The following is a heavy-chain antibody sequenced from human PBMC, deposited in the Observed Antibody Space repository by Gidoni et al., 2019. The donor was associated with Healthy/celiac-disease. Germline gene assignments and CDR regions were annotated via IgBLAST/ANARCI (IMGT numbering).Heavy chain of an antibody. CDR3: AAGYCGGDCYRSGSFDY. D-gene: IGHD2-21*02. CDR1: GYTLTSYA. CDR2: SNAGNGNT. Sequence: QVQLGQSGAEVKKPGASAKVSCKASGYTLTSYAMHWVRQAPGQRLEWMGWSNAGNGNTKYSQKFQGRVTITRDTSASTAYMELSSLRSEDTAVYYCAAGYCGGDCYRSGSFDYWGQGTLVTVSS. V-gene: IGHV1-3*01. J-gene: IGHJ4*02.